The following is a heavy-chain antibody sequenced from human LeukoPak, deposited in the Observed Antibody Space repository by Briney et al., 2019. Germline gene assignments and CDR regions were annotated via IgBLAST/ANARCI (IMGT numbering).Heavy chain of an antibody. CDR1: GGSVSNYY. D-gene: IGHD6-6*01. CDR2: VYYTGST. V-gene: IGHV4-59*08. Sequence: PSETLSLTCSVSGGSVSNYYWSWIRQPPGKGLEWIGYVYYTGSTNYNPSLKSRVTMFEDRSKNQFSLRLYSVTVADTAVYYCARHFAYSSSSYFDYWGQGSLVTVSS. J-gene: IGHJ4*02. CDR3: ARHFAYSSSSYFDY.